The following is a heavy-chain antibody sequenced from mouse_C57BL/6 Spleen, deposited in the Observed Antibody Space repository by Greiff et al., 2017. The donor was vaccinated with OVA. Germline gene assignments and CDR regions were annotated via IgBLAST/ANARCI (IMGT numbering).Heavy chain of an antibody. CDR3: ARDHSYYYGSSWFAY. Sequence: EVKLVESGGGLVKPGGSLKLSCAASGFTFSSYAMSWVRQTPEKRLEWVATISDGGSYTYYPDNVKGRFTISRDNAKNNLYLQMSHLKSEDTAMYYCARDHSYYYGSSWFAYWGQGTLVTVSA. CDR2: ISDGGSYT. J-gene: IGHJ3*01. D-gene: IGHD1-1*01. V-gene: IGHV5-4*01. CDR1: GFTFSSYA.